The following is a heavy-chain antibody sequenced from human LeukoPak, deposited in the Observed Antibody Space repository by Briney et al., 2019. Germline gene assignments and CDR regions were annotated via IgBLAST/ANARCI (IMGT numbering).Heavy chain of an antibody. CDR3: ARDPVPPRFGDGLDY. CDR1: GFTFSSYA. D-gene: IGHD3-10*01. CDR2: ISYDGSNK. J-gene: IGHJ4*02. Sequence: GRSLRLSCAASGFTFSSYAMHWVRQAPGKGLEWVAVISYDGSNKYYADSVKGRFTISRDNSKNTLYLQMNSLRAEDTAVYYCARDPVPPRFGDGLDYWGQGTLVTVSS. V-gene: IGHV3-30-3*01.